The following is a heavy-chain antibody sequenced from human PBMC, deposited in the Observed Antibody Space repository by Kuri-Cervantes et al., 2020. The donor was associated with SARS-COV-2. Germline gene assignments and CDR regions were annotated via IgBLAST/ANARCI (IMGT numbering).Heavy chain of an antibody. CDR2: INHSGST. D-gene: IGHD2-2*01. V-gene: IGHV4-34*01. J-gene: IGHJ6*03. CDR1: GGSFSDYY. Sequence: GSLRLSCAVYGGSFSDYYWSWVRQPPGKGLEWIGEINHSGSTNYNPSLKSRVTISVDTSKNQFSLKLSSVTAADTAVYYCAILGGYCSRTSCPNTQKDTEYYYMDVWGKGTTVTVSS. CDR3: AILGGYCSRTSCPNTQKDTEYYYMDV.